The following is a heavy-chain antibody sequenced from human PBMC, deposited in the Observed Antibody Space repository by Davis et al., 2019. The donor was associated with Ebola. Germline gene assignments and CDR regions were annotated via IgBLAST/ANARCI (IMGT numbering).Heavy chain of an antibody. V-gene: IGHV4-34*01. CDR3: ARGALIAAAGTGKDFDY. CDR1: GGSFSGYC. CDR2: IDHSGST. J-gene: IGHJ4*02. Sequence: SETLSLTCAVYGGSFSGYCWSWIRQAPGKGLEWIGEIDHSGSTNYNPSLKSRLTISVDTSKNQFSLKVSSVTAADTAVYYCARGALIAAAGTGKDFDYWGQGTLVTVPS. D-gene: IGHD6-13*01.